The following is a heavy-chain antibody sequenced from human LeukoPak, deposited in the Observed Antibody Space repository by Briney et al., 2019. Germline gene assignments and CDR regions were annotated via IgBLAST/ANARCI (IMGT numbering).Heavy chain of an antibody. V-gene: IGHV1-2*04. CDR2: INPNSGGT. CDR3: ARGYCSGGSCYRGMDV. D-gene: IGHD2-15*01. J-gene: IGHJ6*02. Sequence: ASVKVSCKASGYTFTGYYMHWVRQAPGQGLEWMGWINPNSGGTNYAQKSQGWVTMTRDTSISTAYMELSRLRSDDTAVYYCARGYCSGGSCYRGMDVWGQGTTVTVSS. CDR1: GYTFTGYY.